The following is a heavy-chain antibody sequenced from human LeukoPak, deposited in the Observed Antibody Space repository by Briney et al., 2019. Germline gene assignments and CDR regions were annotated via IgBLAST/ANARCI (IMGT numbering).Heavy chain of an antibody. CDR3: ARGSNPVGATYYFDY. Sequence: GGSLRLSCAASGFTFATYTFNWVRQAPGKGLEWVASISATQTYIYYADSVKGRFTISRDNSKNTLYLQMNSLRAEDTAVYYCARGSNPVGATYYFDYWGQGTLVTVSS. CDR1: GFTFATYT. D-gene: IGHD1-26*01. V-gene: IGHV3-21*04. J-gene: IGHJ4*02. CDR2: ISATQTYI.